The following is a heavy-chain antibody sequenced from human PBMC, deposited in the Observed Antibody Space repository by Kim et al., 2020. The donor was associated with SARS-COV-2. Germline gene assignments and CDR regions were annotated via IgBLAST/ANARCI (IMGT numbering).Heavy chain of an antibody. J-gene: IGHJ6*01. Sequence: SETLSLTCTVSGGSISSGGYYWSWIRQHPGKGLEWIGYIYYSGSSYYNPSIKSRVTISVDTSKNQFSLKLSSVTAAATAEYCCARGSHEGWAGLGILELSDYYYYGMDVWGQGTTVTVSS. CDR3: ARGSHEGWAGLGILELSDYYYYGMDV. V-gene: IGHV4-31*03. CDR2: IYYSGSS. CDR1: GGSISSGGYY. D-gene: IGHD3-10*01.